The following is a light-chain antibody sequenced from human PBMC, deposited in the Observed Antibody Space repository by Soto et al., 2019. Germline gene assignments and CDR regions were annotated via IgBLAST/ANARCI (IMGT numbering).Light chain of an antibody. V-gene: IGKV1-39*01. CDR2: VAS. J-gene: IGKJ4*01. CDR3: QQSFTVPPT. CDR1: QTISNY. Sequence: DVQMTQCPSSLSESLEHRVTMTRRASQTISNYLNWYQQKPGKAPKLLISVASTLQSGVPSRFSGGGSGTEFTLAISSLQPEDLATYFCQQSFTVPPTFGGGTKV.